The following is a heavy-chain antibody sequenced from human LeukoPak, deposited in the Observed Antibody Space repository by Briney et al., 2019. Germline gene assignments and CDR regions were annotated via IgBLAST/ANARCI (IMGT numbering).Heavy chain of an antibody. CDR1: GYTFTNYA. V-gene: IGHV1-46*01. Sequence: ASVKVSCKTSGYTFTNYAMNWVRQAPGQGLEWMGIINPSGGSTSYAQKFQGRVTMTRDMSTSTVYMELSSLRSEDTAVYYCARGIGDRFRLQHVIDYWGQGTLVTVSS. CDR2: INPSGGST. CDR3: ARGIGDRFRLQHVIDY. J-gene: IGHJ4*02. D-gene: IGHD2-21*02.